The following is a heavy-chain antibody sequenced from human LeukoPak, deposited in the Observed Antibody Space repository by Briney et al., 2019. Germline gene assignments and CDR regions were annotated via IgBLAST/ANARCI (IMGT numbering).Heavy chain of an antibody. CDR3: ARDQLLRYFDWSLESVNAFDI. CDR1: GCSISSSSYY. Sequence: SETLSLTCTVSGCSISSSSYYWGWIRQPPGKGLEWIGSIYYSGSTYYNPSLKSRVTISVDTSKNQFSLKLSSVTAADTAVYYCARDQLLRYFDWSLESVNAFDIWGQGTMVTVSS. CDR2: IYYSGST. D-gene: IGHD3-9*01. J-gene: IGHJ3*02. V-gene: IGHV4-39*07.